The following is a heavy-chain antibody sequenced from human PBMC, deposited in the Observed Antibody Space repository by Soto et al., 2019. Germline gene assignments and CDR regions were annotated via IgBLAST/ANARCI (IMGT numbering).Heavy chain of an antibody. J-gene: IGHJ4*02. V-gene: IGHV3-23*01. CDR2: ISGSGGST. CDR3: AKARAQYYDSSGYYPFDY. CDR1: GFTFSSYA. Sequence: PGGSLRLSCAASGFTFSSYAMXWVRQAPGKGLEWVSAISGSGGSTYYADSVKGRFTISRDNSKNTLYLQMNSLRAEDTAVYYCAKARAQYYDSSGYYPFDYWGQGTLVTVSS. D-gene: IGHD3-22*01.